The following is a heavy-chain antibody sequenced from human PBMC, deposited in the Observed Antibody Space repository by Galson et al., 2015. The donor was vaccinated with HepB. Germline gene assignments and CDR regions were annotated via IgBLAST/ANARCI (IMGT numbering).Heavy chain of an antibody. CDR1: GYTFTRYA. CDR3: ARASLFIGPADY. J-gene: IGHJ4*02. CDR2: INSGTGDT. Sequence: SVKVSCKASGYTFTRYAIHWVRQAPGQGLEWVGWINSGTGDTKYSQQFQGRVTITRDTSANTVYMELSSLSSEDTAVYYCARASLFIGPADYWSQGTLVTVSS. V-gene: IGHV1-3*01. D-gene: IGHD2-21*01.